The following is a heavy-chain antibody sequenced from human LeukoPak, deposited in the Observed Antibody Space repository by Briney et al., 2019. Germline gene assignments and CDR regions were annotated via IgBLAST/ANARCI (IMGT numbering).Heavy chain of an antibody. CDR2: ISYDGSNK. CDR3: ARHKWELISDNWFDP. V-gene: IGHV3-30-3*01. CDR1: GFTFSSYA. Sequence: PGGSLRLSCAASGFTFSSYAMHRVRQAPGKGLEWVAVISYDGSNKYYADSVKGRFTISRDNSKNTLYLQMNSLRAEDTAVYYCARHKWELISDNWFDPWGQGTLVTVSS. D-gene: IGHD1-26*01. J-gene: IGHJ5*02.